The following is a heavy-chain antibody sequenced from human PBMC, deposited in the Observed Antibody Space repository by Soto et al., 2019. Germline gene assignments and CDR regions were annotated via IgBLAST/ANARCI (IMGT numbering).Heavy chain of an antibody. V-gene: IGHV4-34*01. Sequence: QVQLQQWGAGLLKPSETLSLTCAVYGGSFSGYYWSWIRQPPGKGLEWIGEINHSGSTNYNPSLKSRVTISVDTSKNQFSLKLSSVTAADTAVYYCARGYYDYVWGSYRSARIDYWGQGTLVTVSS. CDR1: GGSFSGYY. CDR3: ARGYYDYVWGSYRSARIDY. D-gene: IGHD3-16*02. CDR2: INHSGST. J-gene: IGHJ4*02.